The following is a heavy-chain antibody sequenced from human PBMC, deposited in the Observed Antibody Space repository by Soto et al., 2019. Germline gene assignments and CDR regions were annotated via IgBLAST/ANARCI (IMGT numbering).Heavy chain of an antibody. J-gene: IGHJ3*02. CDR1: GYTFTSFG. Sequence: QVQLVQSGAEVKKPGASVKVSCKASGYTFTSFGFSWVRQAPGQGLEWMGWISAYNGNTNYAQKLQGRVTMTTDTSTSTAYMEVRSLRSDDTAVYYCARSGATVTTSYTFDIWGQGTMVTVSS. CDR2: ISAYNGNT. D-gene: IGHD4-17*01. CDR3: ARSGATVTTSYTFDI. V-gene: IGHV1-18*01.